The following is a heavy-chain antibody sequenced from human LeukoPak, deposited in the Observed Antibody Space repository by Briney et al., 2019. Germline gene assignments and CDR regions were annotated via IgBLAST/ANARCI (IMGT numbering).Heavy chain of an antibody. Sequence: SQTLSLTCAISGDSVSSNSAAWNWIRQSPSRGLECLGRTYYRSKWFNDYAVSVKSRMIIDPDTSKNQFSLQLNSVTPEDTAVYYCARGGSGGRAFDIWGQGTMVTVSS. CDR2: TYYRSKWFN. CDR1: GDSVSSNSAA. V-gene: IGHV6-1*01. D-gene: IGHD3-10*01. CDR3: ARGGSGGRAFDI. J-gene: IGHJ3*02.